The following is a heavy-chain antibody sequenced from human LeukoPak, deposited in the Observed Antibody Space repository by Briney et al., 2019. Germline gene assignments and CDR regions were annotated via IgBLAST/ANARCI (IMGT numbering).Heavy chain of an antibody. D-gene: IGHD4/OR15-4a*01. Sequence: SETLSLTCSVSGGSISPYYWSWMRQPPGKGLEWIGYIYYSGSTNHSPSLKSRVTMSVDTSKNQFSLRLSSVTAADTAVYYCARAAETMGDAFDIWGQGTMVTVSS. V-gene: IGHV4-59*01. CDR3: ARAAETMGDAFDI. CDR2: IYYSGST. CDR1: GGSISPYY. J-gene: IGHJ3*02.